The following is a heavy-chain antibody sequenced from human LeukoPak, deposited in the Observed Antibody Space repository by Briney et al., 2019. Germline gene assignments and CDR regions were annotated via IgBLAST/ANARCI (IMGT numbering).Heavy chain of an antibody. CDR1: GYTFTSYD. CDR3: ARAITIGDSSGYYYDYFDY. J-gene: IGHJ4*02. V-gene: IGHV1-8*01. D-gene: IGHD3-22*01. CDR2: MNPNSGNT. Sequence: ASVKVSCKASGYTFTSYDINWVRQATGQGLEWMGWMNPNSGNTGYAQKFQGRVTMTRNTSISTAYMELSSLRSEDTAVYYCARAITIGDSSGYYYDYFDYWGQGTLVTVSS.